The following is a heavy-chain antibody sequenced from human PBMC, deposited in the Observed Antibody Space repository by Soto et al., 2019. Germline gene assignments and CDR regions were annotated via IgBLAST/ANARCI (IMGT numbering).Heavy chain of an antibody. J-gene: IGHJ6*02. Sequence: GGSLRLSCAASGFTFSSYAMHWVRQAPGKGLEWVAVISYDGSNKYYADSVKGRFTISRDNSKNTLYLQMNSLRAEDTAVYYCARDGTMIVVVQSYYYYGMDVWGQGTTVTVSS. CDR1: GFTFSSYA. CDR2: ISYDGSNK. V-gene: IGHV3-30*01. CDR3: ARDGTMIVVVQSYYYYGMDV. D-gene: IGHD3-22*01.